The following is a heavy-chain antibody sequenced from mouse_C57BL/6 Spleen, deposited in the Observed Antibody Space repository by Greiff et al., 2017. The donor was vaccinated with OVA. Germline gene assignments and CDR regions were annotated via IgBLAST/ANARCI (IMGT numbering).Heavy chain of an antibody. CDR1: GFSLTSYG. J-gene: IGHJ3*01. D-gene: IGHD2-4*01. CDR2: IWRGGST. CDR3: AKNDDYDAWFAY. Sequence: QVQLQESGPGLVQPSQSLSITCTVSGFSLTSYGVHWVRQSPGKGLEWLGVIWRGGSTDYNAAFLSRLSSTKDNSKSQVFFKMNSLQADDTAIYYCAKNDDYDAWFAYWGQGTLVTVSA. V-gene: IGHV2-5*01.